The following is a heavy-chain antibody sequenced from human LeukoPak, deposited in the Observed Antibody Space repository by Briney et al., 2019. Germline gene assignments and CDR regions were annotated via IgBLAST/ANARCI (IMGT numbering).Heavy chain of an antibody. Sequence: GGSLRLSCAASGFTFGSYAMSWVRQAPGKGLEWVSSITSSGGTTSYADSVKGRFTISRDNSKNTLYLQINSLRAEDTAVYYCAKPREGGYTYGRFDYWGQGTLVTVSS. CDR1: GFTFGSYA. CDR3: AKPREGGYTYGRFDY. J-gene: IGHJ4*02. D-gene: IGHD5-18*01. V-gene: IGHV3-23*01. CDR2: ITSSGGTT.